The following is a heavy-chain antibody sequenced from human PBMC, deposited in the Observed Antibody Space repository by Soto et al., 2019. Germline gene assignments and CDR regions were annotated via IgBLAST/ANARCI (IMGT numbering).Heavy chain of an antibody. CDR3: AKDSTSFNGIYDPFDI. V-gene: IGHV3-23*01. CDR2: IGGEAVST. J-gene: IGHJ3*02. Sequence: EVQLLESGGGLVQPGGSLRLSCEASGFIFSNYAMSWVRQGPGKGLEWVSVIGGEAVSTNCADSVKGRCTVPRDNSKNTVYLQLDSLRDDDTAVYYCAKDSTSFNGIYDPFDIWGQGTMVTVSS. D-gene: IGHD1-26*01. CDR1: GFIFSNYA.